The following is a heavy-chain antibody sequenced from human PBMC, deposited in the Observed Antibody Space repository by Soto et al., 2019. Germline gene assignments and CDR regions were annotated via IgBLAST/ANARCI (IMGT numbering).Heavy chain of an antibody. CDR2: TYYRSNWYT. Sequence: SQTLSLTCAISGDSVSSNSAAWNWVRQSPSRGLEWLGRTYYRSNWYTNYAISVQGRISVSPDTSKNLFSVQLNSVTPDDTAIYYCVKQTSNSTTHRGLDVWGQPTPVTVSS. V-gene: IGHV6-1*01. D-gene: IGHD2-2*01. CDR1: GDSVSSNSAA. CDR3: VKQTSNSTTHRGLDV. J-gene: IGHJ6*02.